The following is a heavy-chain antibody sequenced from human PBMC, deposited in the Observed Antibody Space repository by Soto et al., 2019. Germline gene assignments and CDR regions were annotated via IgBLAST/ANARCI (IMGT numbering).Heavy chain of an antibody. CDR2: INAGNGNT. CDR3: ARDRRYTAMEVDY. J-gene: IGHJ4*02. D-gene: IGHD5-18*01. V-gene: IGHV1-3*01. Sequence: ASVKVSCKASGYTFTSYAMHWVRQAPGQRLEWMGWINAGNGNTKYSQKFQGRVTITRDTSASTAYMELSSLRSEDTAVYYCARDRRYTAMEVDYWGQGTLVTVSS. CDR1: GYTFTSYA.